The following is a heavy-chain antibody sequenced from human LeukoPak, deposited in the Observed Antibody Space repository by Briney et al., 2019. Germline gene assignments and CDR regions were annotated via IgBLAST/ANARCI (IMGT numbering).Heavy chain of an antibody. CDR1: GFTFSSCG. D-gene: IGHD3-10*01. CDR3: AKGRILGSYYSPLDY. CDR2: ISYDGSNK. Sequence: GESLRLSCAASGFTFSSCGMHWVRQAPGKGLEWVAVISYDGSNKYYADSVKGRFTISRDNSKNTLYLQMNSLRAEDTAVYYCAKGRILGSYYSPLDYWGQGALVTVSS. V-gene: IGHV3-30*18. J-gene: IGHJ4*02.